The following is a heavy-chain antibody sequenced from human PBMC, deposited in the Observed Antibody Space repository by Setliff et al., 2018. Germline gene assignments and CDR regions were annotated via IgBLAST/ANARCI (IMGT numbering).Heavy chain of an antibody. CDR1: GYSFTSYW. J-gene: IGHJ3*02. CDR3: ARQAVAGSDAFDI. CDR2: IYPGDSET. V-gene: IGHV5-51*01. Sequence: PGESLKISCKGSGYSFTSYWIAWVRQMPGKGLEWMGIIYPGDSETRYSPSFQGQVTISADRSITTAYLQWSSLKASDTAMYYCARQAVAGSDAFDIWGQGAMVTVSS. D-gene: IGHD6-19*01.